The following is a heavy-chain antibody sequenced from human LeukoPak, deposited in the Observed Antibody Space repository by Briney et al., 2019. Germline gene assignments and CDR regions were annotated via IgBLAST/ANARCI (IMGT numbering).Heavy chain of an antibody. Sequence: PGGSLRLSCGPSGIKFSGYSLNWVRQAPGKGLEWLSFISSGGSTIYYADSVKGRFTISRDNAKNSLCLHMNRLRVDDTAVYYCAGVDGTFSHNYYMDVWGKGTTVTVSS. V-gene: IGHV3-48*04. D-gene: IGHD5-24*01. CDR2: ISSGGSTI. CDR3: AGVDGTFSHNYYMDV. CDR1: GIKFSGYS. J-gene: IGHJ6*03.